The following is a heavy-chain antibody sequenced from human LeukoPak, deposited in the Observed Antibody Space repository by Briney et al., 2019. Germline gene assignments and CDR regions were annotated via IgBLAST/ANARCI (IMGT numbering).Heavy chain of an antibody. D-gene: IGHD3-10*01. V-gene: IGHV4-34*01. CDR2: INHSGST. CDR3: ARRGEFKVRGVYYYYMDV. CDR1: GGSFSGYY. J-gene: IGHJ6*03. Sequence: SETLSLTCAVYGGSFSGYYWSWIRQPPGKGLEWIGEINHSGSTNYNPSLKSRVTISVDTSKNQFSLKLSSVTAADTAVYYCARRGEFKVRGVYYYYMDVWGKGTTVTISS.